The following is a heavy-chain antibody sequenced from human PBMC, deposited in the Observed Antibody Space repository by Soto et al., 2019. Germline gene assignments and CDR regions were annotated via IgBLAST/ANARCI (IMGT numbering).Heavy chain of an antibody. CDR1: GGSISNSY. CDR2: IYSSGST. CDR3: ARVGMAAAGMGWFDP. J-gene: IGHJ5*02. Sequence: SETLSLTCTVSGGSISNSYWSWIRQSPEKGLEWIGYIYSSGSTNYNPSLNSRVTISVDTSKNQFSLKLSSLSAADTAVYYCARVGMAAAGMGWFDPWGQGTLVTVSS. D-gene: IGHD6-13*01. V-gene: IGHV4-59*08.